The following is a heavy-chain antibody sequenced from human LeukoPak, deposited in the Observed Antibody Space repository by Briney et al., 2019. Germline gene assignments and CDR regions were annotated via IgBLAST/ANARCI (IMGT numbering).Heavy chain of an antibody. CDR3: AKASPSYVWGSYRLRPFDY. J-gene: IGHJ4*02. D-gene: IGHD3-16*02. Sequence: TGGSLRLSCAASGFTFDDCAMHWVRQAPGKGLEWVSLISGDGGSTYYADSVKGRFTISRDNSKNSLYLQMNSLRTEDTALYYCAKASPSYVWGSYRLRPFDYWGQGTLVTVSS. CDR1: GFTFDDCA. CDR2: ISGDGGST. V-gene: IGHV3-43*02.